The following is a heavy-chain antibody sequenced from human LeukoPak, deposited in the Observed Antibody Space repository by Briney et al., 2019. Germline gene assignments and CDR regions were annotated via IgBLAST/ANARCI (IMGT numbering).Heavy chain of an antibody. CDR2: ISIYTGNT. CDR1: GYTFNSYG. Sequence: ASVKVSCKASGYTFNSYGISWVRQAPGQGLEWMGWISIYTGNTKYAQKLQGRVTMTTDTSTSTAYMELRSLRSDDTAVYYCARESEQQPYGMDVWGQGTTVTVSS. J-gene: IGHJ6*02. D-gene: IGHD6-13*01. V-gene: IGHV1-18*04. CDR3: ARESEQQPYGMDV.